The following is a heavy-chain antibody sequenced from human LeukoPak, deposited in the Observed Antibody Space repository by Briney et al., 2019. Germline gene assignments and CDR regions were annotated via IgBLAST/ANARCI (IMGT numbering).Heavy chain of an antibody. CDR2: IIPIFGTA. Sequence: GASVKVSCKASGGTFSSYAISWVRQAPGQGLEWMGGIIPIFGTANYAQKFQGRVTITTDESTSTAYMELSSLRSEDTAVYYCVKGGGTSCYSHTTSPNCYMDVWGKGTTVTVSS. D-gene: IGHD2-2*01. CDR1: GGTFSSYA. CDR3: VKGGGTSCYSHTTSPNCYMDV. J-gene: IGHJ6*03. V-gene: IGHV1-69*05.